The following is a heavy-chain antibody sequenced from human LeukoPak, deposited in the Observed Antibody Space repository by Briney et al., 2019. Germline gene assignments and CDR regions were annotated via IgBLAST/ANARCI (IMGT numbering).Heavy chain of an antibody. J-gene: IGHJ6*02. V-gene: IGHV3-13*01. CDR2: IGIAGDT. CDR1: GFTFSNYD. CDR3: GRAGVTMVRGLDYGMDV. D-gene: IGHD3-10*01. Sequence: RGSLRLSSAAPGFTFSNYDMYWVRHGTRKGLEWVSAIGIAGDTHYTGCLKGRFTSSREDAKNSLYLQMNSLTAGETAVYYCGRAGVTMVRGLDYGMDVWGQGTTVTVSS.